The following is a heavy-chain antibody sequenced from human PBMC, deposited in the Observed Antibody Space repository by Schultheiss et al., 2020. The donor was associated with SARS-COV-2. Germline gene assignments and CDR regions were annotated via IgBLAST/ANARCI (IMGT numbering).Heavy chain of an antibody. CDR3: ARDDAGATLAFVS. CDR2: IIPILGTT. CDR1: GGAFSSNG. D-gene: IGHD1-1*01. Sequence: GRSLRLSCKASGGAFSSNGVSWVRQAPGQRLEWMGRIIPILGTTSYAERFQGRLTLTSDESTGTAYTAYMEMRSLRVEDTALYFCARDDAGATLAFVSWGQGTLVTVSS. J-gene: IGHJ4*01. V-gene: IGHV1-69*11.